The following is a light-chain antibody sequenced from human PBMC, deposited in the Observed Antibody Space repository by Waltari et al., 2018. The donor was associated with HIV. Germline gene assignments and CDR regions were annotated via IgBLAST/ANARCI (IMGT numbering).Light chain of an antibody. V-gene: IGLV3-19*01. CDR3: NCRGNSGDEVL. CDR2: GND. J-gene: IGLJ2*01. Sequence: SSELTPDTAVSVAVRQTVLLTCRGDRVRKNYSSWYQQRPGQAPRLAFYGNDGWPSGIPDRFSGSSSGDTASLTITGTQAEDEADYYCNCRGNSGDEVLFGGGTHISVL. CDR1: RVRKNY.